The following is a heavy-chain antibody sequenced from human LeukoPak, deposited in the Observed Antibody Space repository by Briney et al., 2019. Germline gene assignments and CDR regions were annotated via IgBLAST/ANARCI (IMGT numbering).Heavy chain of an antibody. Sequence: GGSLRLSCAASGFTFSSYAMSWVRQAPGKGLEWVSAISGSGGSTYYADSVKGRFTTSRDNSKNTLYLQMNSLRAEDTAVYYCANLMYDYVWGSYRFPSLDGDYWGQGTLVTVSS. CDR1: GFTFSSYA. V-gene: IGHV3-23*01. D-gene: IGHD3-16*02. CDR2: ISGSGGST. J-gene: IGHJ4*02. CDR3: ANLMYDYVWGSYRFPSLDGDY.